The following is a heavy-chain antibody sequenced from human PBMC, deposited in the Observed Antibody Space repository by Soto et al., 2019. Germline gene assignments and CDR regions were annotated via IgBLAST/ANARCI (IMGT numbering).Heavy chain of an antibody. CDR2: IYYSGKT. J-gene: IGHJ4*02. V-gene: IGHV4-39*01. CDR1: AGSMSSSSYF. CDR3: AKNLPRTGRFDY. Sequence: PEARCVRWSGSAGSMSSSSYFGAWIRQAPGKGLEWVGSIYYSGKTHCKPSLKRRATISVERSRNQFSLQVSSVTAADTAVYYCAKNLPRTGRFDYWGQGTVVTVS.